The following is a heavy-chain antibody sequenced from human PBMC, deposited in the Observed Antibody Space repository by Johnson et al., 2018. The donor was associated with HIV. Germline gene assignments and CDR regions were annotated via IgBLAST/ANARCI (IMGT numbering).Heavy chain of an antibody. CDR1: GFTFDDYA. J-gene: IGHJ3*02. CDR2: ISWNSGSI. Sequence: VLLVESGGGLVQPGRSLRLSCAASGFTFDDYAMHWVRQAPGKGLEWVSGISWNSGSIGYADSVKGRFTISRDNAKNSLYLQMNSLRAEDTAVYYCAREGGQWLVLVDAFDIWGQGTMVTVSS. D-gene: IGHD6-19*01. CDR3: AREGGQWLVLVDAFDI. V-gene: IGHV3-9*01.